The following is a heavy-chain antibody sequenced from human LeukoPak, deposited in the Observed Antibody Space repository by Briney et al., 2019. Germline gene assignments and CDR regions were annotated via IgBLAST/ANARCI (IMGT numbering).Heavy chain of an antibody. D-gene: IGHD3-16*01. CDR2: IVGNGDST. CDR3: AKEKGGWGSDI. Sequence: PGGSLRLSCVASGFTFSSYALSWVRQAPGKGLEWVSNIVGNGDSTYYADSVKGRFTISRDNSKNTLDLQMNSLRAEDTAVYYCAKEKGGWGSDIWGQGTMVTVSS. V-gene: IGHV3-23*01. J-gene: IGHJ3*02. CDR1: GFTFSSYA.